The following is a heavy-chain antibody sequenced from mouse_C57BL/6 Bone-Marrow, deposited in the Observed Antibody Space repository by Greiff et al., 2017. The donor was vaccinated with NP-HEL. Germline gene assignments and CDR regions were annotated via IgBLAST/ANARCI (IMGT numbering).Heavy chain of an antibody. Sequence: EVQLQESGGGLVQPGGSLKLSCAASGFTFSDYGMAWVRQAPRKGPEWVAFISNLAYSIYYADTVTGRFTISRENAKNTLYLEMSSLRSEDTAMYYCAREANWDVGFAYWGQGTLVTVSA. J-gene: IGHJ3*01. CDR1: GFTFSDYG. D-gene: IGHD4-1*02. CDR2: ISNLAYSI. V-gene: IGHV5-15*01. CDR3: AREANWDVGFAY.